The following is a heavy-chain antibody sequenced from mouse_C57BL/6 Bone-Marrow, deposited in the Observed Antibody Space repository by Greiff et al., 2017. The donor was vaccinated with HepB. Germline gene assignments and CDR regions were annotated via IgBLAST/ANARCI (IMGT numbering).Heavy chain of an antibody. CDR1: GYTFTSYW. CDR3: AFITTVVAPYAMDY. CDR2: IHPNSGST. D-gene: IGHD1-1*01. Sequence: QVQLQQPGAELVKPGASVKLSCKASGYTFTSYWMHWVKQRPGQGLEWIGMIHPNSGSTNYNEKFKSKATLTVDKSSSTAYMQLSSLTSEDSAVYYCAFITTVVAPYAMDYWGQGTSVTVSS. J-gene: IGHJ4*01. V-gene: IGHV1-64*01.